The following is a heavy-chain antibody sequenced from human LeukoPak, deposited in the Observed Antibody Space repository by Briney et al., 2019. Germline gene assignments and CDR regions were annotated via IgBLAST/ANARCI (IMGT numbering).Heavy chain of an antibody. V-gene: IGHV3-7*01. J-gene: IGHJ1*01. CDR1: GSTFNSYW. CDR3: ARAYPSFIIQH. CDR2: INPYGSDT. Sequence: LPGGSLRLSCAASGSTFNSYWMWWVRQASGKGLEWVANINPYGSDTYYADSVKGRFTISRDNAENSLYLQMNSLRAEDTAVYYCARAYPSFIIQHWGQGTLVTVSS.